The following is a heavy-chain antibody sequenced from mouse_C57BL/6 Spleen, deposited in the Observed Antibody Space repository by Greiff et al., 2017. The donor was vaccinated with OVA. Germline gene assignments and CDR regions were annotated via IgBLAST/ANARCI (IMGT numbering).Heavy chain of an antibody. Sequence: LQESGPELVKPGASVKISCKASGYAFSSSWMNWVKQRPGKGLEWIGRIYPGDGDSNYNGKFKGQATLTADKSSSTDYMQLSSLTSEDSAVYFCARYDGYPAWFAYWGQGTLVTVSA. V-gene: IGHV1-82*01. CDR1: GYAFSSSW. J-gene: IGHJ3*01. CDR2: IYPGDGDS. D-gene: IGHD2-3*01. CDR3: ARYDGYPAWFAY.